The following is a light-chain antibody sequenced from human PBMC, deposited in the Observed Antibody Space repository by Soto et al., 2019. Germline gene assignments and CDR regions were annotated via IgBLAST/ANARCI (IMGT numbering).Light chain of an antibody. Sequence: EIVLTQSPATLSSFPGDRVTLSCRASQAVNTRLAWYQHKPGQAPRLLIYLASNRAEGVPARFSGSGSGTDFTLTISDVEPEDFALYYCHQRQSWPRTFGQGTTGDIK. CDR1: QAVNTR. CDR2: LAS. V-gene: IGKV3D-11*03. CDR3: HQRQSWPRT. J-gene: IGKJ1*01.